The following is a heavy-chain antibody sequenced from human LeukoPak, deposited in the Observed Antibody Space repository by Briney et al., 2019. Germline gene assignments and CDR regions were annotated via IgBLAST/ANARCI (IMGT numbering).Heavy chain of an antibody. V-gene: IGHV3-23*01. Sequence: GGSLRLSCAASGFTFSSHGMSWVRQAPGKGLEWVSTISGSGDNTYYADSVKGRFTISRDNSKNTLYLQMNSLRAEDTAVYYCARVTYGSGTYGALDYWGQGTLVTVSS. CDR2: ISGSGDNT. CDR3: ARVTYGSGTYGALDY. CDR1: GFTFSSHG. D-gene: IGHD3-10*01. J-gene: IGHJ4*02.